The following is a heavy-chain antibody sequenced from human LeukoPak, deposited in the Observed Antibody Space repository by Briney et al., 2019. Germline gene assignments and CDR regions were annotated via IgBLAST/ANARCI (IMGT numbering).Heavy chain of an antibody. Sequence: GGSLRLSCAASGFTFSSYGMHWVRQAPGKGLEWVAFIRYDGSNKYYADSVKGRFTISRDNSKNTLCLQMNSLRAEDTAVYYCTSLGTTVTSYYYYYMDVWGKGTTVTVSS. CDR2: IRYDGSNK. CDR1: GFTFSSYG. J-gene: IGHJ6*03. V-gene: IGHV3-30*02. D-gene: IGHD4-11*01. CDR3: TSLGTTVTSYYYYYMDV.